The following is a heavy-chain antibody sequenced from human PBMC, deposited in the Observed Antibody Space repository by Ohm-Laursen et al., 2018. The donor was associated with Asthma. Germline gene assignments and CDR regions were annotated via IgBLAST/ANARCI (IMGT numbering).Heavy chain of an antibody. CDR1: GYTFSRYS. CDR2: ISTASSFI. D-gene: IGHD6-6*01. J-gene: IGHJ6*02. Sequence: GSLRLSCAASGYTFSRYSIHWVRQIPGKGLEWVASISTASSFIYYADSVRGRFTTSRDNARNSVYLQMNSLRAEDTAVYYCARGYSSSSLFVLYYYNMDVWGQGTTVTVSS. CDR3: ARGYSSSSLFVLYYYNMDV. V-gene: IGHV3-21*04.